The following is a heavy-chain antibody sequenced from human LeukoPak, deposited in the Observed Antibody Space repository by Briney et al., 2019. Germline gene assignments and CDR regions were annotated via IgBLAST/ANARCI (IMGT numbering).Heavy chain of an antibody. CDR2: INWNGGST. Sequence: GGSLRLSCAAPGFSFDDYGTSWVRQAPGKGLEWVSGINWNGGSTGYADSVKGRFTISRDNAKNSLYLQMNSLRAEDTALYYCARDAVLRNIAAAGYFDYWGQGTLVTVSS. J-gene: IGHJ4*02. D-gene: IGHD6-13*01. CDR3: ARDAVLRNIAAAGYFDY. CDR1: GFSFDDYG. V-gene: IGHV3-20*04.